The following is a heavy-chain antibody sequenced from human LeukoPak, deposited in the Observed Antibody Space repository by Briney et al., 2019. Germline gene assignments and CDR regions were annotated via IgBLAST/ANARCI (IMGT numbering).Heavy chain of an antibody. CDR3: ARGPALDF. CDR2: ITSSGSTI. J-gene: IGHJ4*02. CDR1: GFTFTAYA. Sequence: PGGSLRLSCAASGFTFTAYAIHWVRQSPGKGLEWVSYITSSGSTIYYADSVKGRFTISRDNAKNSLYLQMNSLRAEDTAVYYCARGPALDFWGQGTLVTVSS. V-gene: IGHV3-48*03.